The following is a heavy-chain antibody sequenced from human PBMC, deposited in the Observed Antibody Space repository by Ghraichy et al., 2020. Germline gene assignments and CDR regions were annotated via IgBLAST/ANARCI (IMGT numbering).Heavy chain of an antibody. J-gene: IGHJ4*02. CDR3: AGVPSRSPREYYFDY. CDR1: GGSISSSSYY. D-gene: IGHD1-26*01. V-gene: IGHV4-39*01. CDR2: IYYSGST. Sequence: SETLSLTCTVSGGSISSSSYYWGWIRQPPGKGLEWIGSIYYSGSTYYNPSLKSRVTISVDTSKNQFSLKLSSVTAADTAVYYCAGVPSRSPREYYFDYWGQGTLVTVSS.